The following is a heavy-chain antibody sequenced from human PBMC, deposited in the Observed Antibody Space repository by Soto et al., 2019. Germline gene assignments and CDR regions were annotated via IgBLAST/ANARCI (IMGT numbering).Heavy chain of an antibody. Sequence: SETLSLTCTVSGGSINTYYWSWIRQPPGKAPEWIGYIYYSGSTNYNPSLMSRVTISVDTSKSHFSLKLSSVTAADTAVYYCARGRHWLDYWGQGTLVTGSS. J-gene: IGHJ4*02. CDR2: IYYSGST. CDR3: ARGRHWLDY. V-gene: IGHV4-59*01. CDR1: GGSINTYY. D-gene: IGHD6-19*01.